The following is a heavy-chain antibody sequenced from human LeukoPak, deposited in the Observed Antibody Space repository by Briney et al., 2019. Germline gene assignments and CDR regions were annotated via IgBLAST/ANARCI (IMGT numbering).Heavy chain of an antibody. V-gene: IGHV1-18*01. CDR2: ISAYNGNT. CDR1: GYTFTSYG. CDR3: ARRPRGYYYGSGRVWGAHFDY. J-gene: IGHJ4*02. Sequence: ASVKVSCKASGYTFTSYGISWVRQAPGQGLEWMGWISAYNGNTNYAQKVQGRVTMTTDTSTSTAYMELRSLRSDDTAVFYCARRPRGYYYGSGRVWGAHFDYWGQGTLVTVSS. D-gene: IGHD3-10*01.